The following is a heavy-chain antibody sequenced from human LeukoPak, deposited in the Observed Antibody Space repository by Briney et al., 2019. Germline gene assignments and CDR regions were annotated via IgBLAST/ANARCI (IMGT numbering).Heavy chain of an antibody. D-gene: IGHD1-26*01. CDR2: INDDGSDT. Sequence: PGGSLRLSCAASGFTFKLYWMHWVRQVPGKRPVWVSRINDDGSDTIYADSVRGRFTISRDDAKNTVYLQMNSLRAEDTAVYFCAKESGGPGSSYQAFLDYWGQGTLVTVSS. CDR1: GFTFKLYW. J-gene: IGHJ4*02. CDR3: AKESGGPGSSYQAFLDY. V-gene: IGHV3-74*01.